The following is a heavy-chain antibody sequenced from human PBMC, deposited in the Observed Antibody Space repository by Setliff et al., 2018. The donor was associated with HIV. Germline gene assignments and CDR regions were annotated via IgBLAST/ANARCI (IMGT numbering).Heavy chain of an antibody. V-gene: IGHV4-31*03. CDR3: ARGEGTGTTGVGSFDL. CDR1: GGSISSGAYY. D-gene: IGHD1-7*01. CDR2: IYYSGTT. Sequence: PSETLSLTCTVSGGSISSGAYYWGWIRQHPGKGLEWIGYIYYSGTTYSNPSLKSRVTISVDTSKNQFSLRLSSVTAADTAVYYCARGEGTGTTGVGSFDLWGRGTLVTVSS. J-gene: IGHJ2*01.